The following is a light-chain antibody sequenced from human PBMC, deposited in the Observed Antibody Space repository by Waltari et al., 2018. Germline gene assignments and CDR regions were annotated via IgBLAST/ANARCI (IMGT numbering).Light chain of an antibody. Sequence: DIQMTQSPSSLSASVGDRVTIPCRASQNIFNYVYWYQQKPGKAPRLLISSASSSQGGVPSRFSGSGFGTDFTLTIGGLQPEDSATYYCQQTSGAPITFGRGTKVEIK. CDR1: QNIFNY. V-gene: IGKV1-39*01. CDR3: QQTSGAPIT. J-gene: IGKJ4*01. CDR2: SAS.